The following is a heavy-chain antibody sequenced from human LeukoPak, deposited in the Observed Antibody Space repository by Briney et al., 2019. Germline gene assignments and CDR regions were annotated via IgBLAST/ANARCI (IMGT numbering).Heavy chain of an antibody. V-gene: IGHV3-23*01. CDR3: AKPGGLGYDFWSGYPTVFDY. D-gene: IGHD3-3*01. CDR2: ISGSGGST. CDR1: GFTFSSYA. J-gene: IGHJ4*02. Sequence: GGSLRLSCAASGFTFSSYAMSWVRPAPGKGLEWVSAISGSGGSTYYADSVKGRFTISRDNSKNTLYLQMNSLRAEDTAVYYCAKPGGLGYDFWSGYPTVFDYWGQGTLVTVSS.